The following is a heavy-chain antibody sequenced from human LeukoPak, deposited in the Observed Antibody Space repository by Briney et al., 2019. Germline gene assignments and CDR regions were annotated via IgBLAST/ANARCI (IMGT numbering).Heavy chain of an antibody. Sequence: SETLSLTCSVSGGSISSSNYYWSWIRQPAGKGLEWIGRIYTSESTNYNPSLKSRVTISVDTSKNQYSLKLSSVTAADTAVYYCARVRGDYGEDSYYYYMDVWGKGTTVTISS. D-gene: IGHD4-17*01. J-gene: IGHJ6*03. CDR3: ARVRGDYGEDSYYYYMDV. V-gene: IGHV4-61*02. CDR1: GGSISSSNYY. CDR2: IYTSEST.